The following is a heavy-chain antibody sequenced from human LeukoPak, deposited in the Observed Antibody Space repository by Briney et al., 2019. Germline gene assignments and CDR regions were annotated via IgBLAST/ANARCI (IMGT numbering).Heavy chain of an antibody. D-gene: IGHD4-17*01. CDR3: ARDGPDNYGSMDV. J-gene: IGHJ6*02. CDR2: IYSGGST. V-gene: IGHV3-53*01. Sequence: PGGSLRLSCAASGFTVSSNYMSWVRQAPGKGLEWVSVIYSGGSTYYADSVKGRFTISRDDSKNTLYLQMNSLRAEDTAVYYCARDGPDNYGSMDVWGQGTTVTVSS. CDR1: GFTVSSNY.